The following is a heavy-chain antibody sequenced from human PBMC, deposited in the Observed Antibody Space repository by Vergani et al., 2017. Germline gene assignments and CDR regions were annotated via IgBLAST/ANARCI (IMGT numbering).Heavy chain of an antibody. Sequence: QVQLVESGGGVVQPGRSLRLSCAASGFTFSSYGMHWVRQAPGKGLEWVAVIWYDGSNKYYADSVKGRFTISRDNSKNTLYLQMNSLRAEDTAVYYCASNGCSSTSCYNIEGGWFVPWGQGTLVTVSS. D-gene: IGHD2-2*02. CDR1: GFTFSSYG. V-gene: IGHV3-33*01. CDR3: ASNGCSSTSCYNIEGGWFVP. J-gene: IGHJ5*02. CDR2: IWYDGSNK.